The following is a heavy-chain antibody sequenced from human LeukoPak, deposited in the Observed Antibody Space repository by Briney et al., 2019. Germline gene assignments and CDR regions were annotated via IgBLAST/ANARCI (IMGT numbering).Heavy chain of an antibody. CDR3: VRQIAVSGTGVGWFDP. Sequence: SETLSLTCTVSGGSISSDYWSWIRQPPGKGLEWIGYMYYSGRTYYNPSLKSRVTISVDTSKTQFSLRLSSVTAADTAVYYCVRQIAVSGTGVGWFDPWGQGTQVTVSS. CDR1: GGSISSDY. V-gene: IGHV4-59*08. D-gene: IGHD6-19*01. J-gene: IGHJ5*02. CDR2: MYYSGRT.